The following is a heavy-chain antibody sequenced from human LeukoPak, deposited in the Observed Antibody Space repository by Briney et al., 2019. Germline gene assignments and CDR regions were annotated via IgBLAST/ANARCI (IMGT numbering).Heavy chain of an antibody. J-gene: IGHJ6*04. CDR2: IKADGSEK. V-gene: IGHV3-7*01. CDR1: GFTFTDYL. Sequence: PGGSLRLSCAASGFTFTDYLMTWVRQAPGKGLEWVADIKADGSEKYYVDSVKGRFTISRDNAKNPLYLQMNSLRAEDTAVYYCAELGITMIGGVWGKGTTVTISS. CDR3: AELGITMIGGV. D-gene: IGHD3-10*02.